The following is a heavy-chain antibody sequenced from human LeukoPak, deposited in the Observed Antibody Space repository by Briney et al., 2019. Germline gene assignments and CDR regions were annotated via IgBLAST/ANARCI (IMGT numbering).Heavy chain of an antibody. CDR3: ARGLASCGGDCYSGRYYYHAMDA. CDR1: GYSFTSRN. Sequence: GASVKVSYRASGYSFTSRNIHWVRQAPGQGLEWMGFVNPSGGSTRYAQNFQGRVTMTSDTSTSTVDMELSSVRSEDTAVYFCARGLASCGGDCYSGRYYYHAMDAWGQGTTVTVSS. J-gene: IGHJ6*02. CDR2: VNPSGGST. D-gene: IGHD2-21*02. V-gene: IGHV1-46*01.